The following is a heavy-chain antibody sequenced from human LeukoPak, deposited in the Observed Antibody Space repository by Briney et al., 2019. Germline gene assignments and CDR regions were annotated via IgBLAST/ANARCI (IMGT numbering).Heavy chain of an antibody. CDR1: GGTFSSYA. Sequence: SVKVFCKASGGTFSSYAISWVRQAPGQGLEWMGGIIPIFGTANYAQKFQGRVTITTDESTSTAYMELSSLRSEDTAVYYCARMGGRDYYYYYMDVWGKGTTVTVSS. V-gene: IGHV1-69*05. CDR2: IIPIFGTA. CDR3: ARMGGRDYYYYYMDV. D-gene: IGHD3-16*01. J-gene: IGHJ6*03.